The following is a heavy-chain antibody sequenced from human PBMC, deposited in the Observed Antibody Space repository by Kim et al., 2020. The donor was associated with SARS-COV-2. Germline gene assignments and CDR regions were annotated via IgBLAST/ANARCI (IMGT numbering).Heavy chain of an antibody. CDR3: AREGLDGLFDY. V-gene: IGHV1-69*01. CDR2: A. J-gene: IGHJ4*02. D-gene: IGHD2-8*01. Sequence: ATSAQKFQGRVTITADESTSTAYMELSSLRSEDTAVYYCAREGLDGLFDYWGQGTLVTVSS.